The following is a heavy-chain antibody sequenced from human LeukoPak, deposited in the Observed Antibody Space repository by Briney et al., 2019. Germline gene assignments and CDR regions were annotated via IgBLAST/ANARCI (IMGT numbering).Heavy chain of an antibody. V-gene: IGHV1-69*05. Sequence: SVKVSCKASGGTFSSYAISWVRQAPGQGLEWMGGIIPIFGTANYAQKFQGRVTITTDESTSTAHMELSSLRSEDTAVYYCARDSDTAMVRGVYFDYWGQGTLVTVSS. CDR3: ARDSDTAMVRGVYFDY. CDR2: IIPIFGTA. D-gene: IGHD5-18*01. CDR1: GGTFSSYA. J-gene: IGHJ4*02.